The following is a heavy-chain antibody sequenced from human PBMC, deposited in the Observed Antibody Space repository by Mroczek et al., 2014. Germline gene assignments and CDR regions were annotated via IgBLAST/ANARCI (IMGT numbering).Heavy chain of an antibody. J-gene: IGHJ3*02. CDR2: IYYSGST. V-gene: IGHV4-31*03. D-gene: IGHD5-18*01. Sequence: QVQLQQWGPGLVKPSQTLSLTCTVSGGSISSGGYYWSWIRQHPGKGLEWIGYIYYSGSTYYNPSLKSRVTISVDTSKNQFSLKLSSVTAADTAVYYCASGDTAMSSGGAFDIWGQGTMVTVSS. CDR1: GGSISSGGYY. CDR3: ASGDTAMSSGGAFDI.